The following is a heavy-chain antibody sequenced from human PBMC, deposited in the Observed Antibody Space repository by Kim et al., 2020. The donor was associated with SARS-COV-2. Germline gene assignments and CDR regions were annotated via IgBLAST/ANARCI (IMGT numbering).Heavy chain of an antibody. CDR3: VKGEQWLLQSP. D-gene: IGHD6-19*01. V-gene: IGHV3-43*02. CDR2: STKNADSK. J-gene: IGHJ5*02. Sequence: GGSLRLSCEASGFTFDNHAMHWVRQPPGKPLEWVALSTKNADSKILADSVKGRFIISRDNSKNSLYLQMNSLSTEDTALYYCVKGEQWLLQSPWGQGTLGIVSS. CDR1: GFTFDNHA.